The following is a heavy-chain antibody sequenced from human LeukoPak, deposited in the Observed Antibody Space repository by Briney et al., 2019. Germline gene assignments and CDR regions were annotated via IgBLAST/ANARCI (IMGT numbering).Heavy chain of an antibody. J-gene: IGHJ4*02. D-gene: IGHD5-12*01. CDR2: ILNSGDTT. CDR1: GFTFRDYA. V-gene: IGHV3-23*01. Sequence: GGSLRLSCAAPGFTFRDYAMSWVRQAPGKGLEWVSNILNSGDTTQYADSVKGRFTVSRDNSKNTLYLQMDNLRGDDTAVYYCTKDGLRGYDYDYWGQGTLVTVSS. CDR3: TKDGLRGYDYDY.